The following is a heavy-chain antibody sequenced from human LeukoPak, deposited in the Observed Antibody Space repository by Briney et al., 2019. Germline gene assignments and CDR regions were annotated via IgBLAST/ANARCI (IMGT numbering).Heavy chain of an antibody. CDR3: ARGGYTYGRDIDY. V-gene: IGHV3-74*01. CDR1: GFTFSSYA. D-gene: IGHD5-18*01. J-gene: IGHJ4*02. CDR2: INSDVSST. Sequence: GGSLRLSCSASGFTFSSYAMHWVRQAPGKGLVWVSRINSDVSSTNYGDSVKGRFTISRDNAKNTLYLQMNSLRAEDTAVYYCARGGYTYGRDIDYWGQGTLVTVSS.